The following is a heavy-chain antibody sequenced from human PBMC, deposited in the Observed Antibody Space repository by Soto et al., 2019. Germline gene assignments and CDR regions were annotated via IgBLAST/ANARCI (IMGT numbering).Heavy chain of an antibody. CDR2: IKQDESEK. CDR3: ARYSRSAGPIDY. V-gene: IGHV3-7*01. CDR1: GFTFSNFW. Sequence: EVQLVESGGGLVQPGGSLRLSCAASGFTFSNFWMSWVRQAPGKGLEWVANIKQDESEKHYVDSVKGRFTVSRDNVRNSLYLLINSLRVDDTAVYYCARYSRSAGPIDYWGQGTLVTVSS. J-gene: IGHJ4*02. D-gene: IGHD6-6*01.